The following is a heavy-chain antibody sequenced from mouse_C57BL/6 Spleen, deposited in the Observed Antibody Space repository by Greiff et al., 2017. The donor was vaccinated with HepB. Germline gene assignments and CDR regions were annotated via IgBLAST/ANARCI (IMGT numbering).Heavy chain of an antibody. J-gene: IGHJ2*01. CDR3: ASLGITTVVGFDY. Sequence: QVQLQQPGAELVKPGASVKMSCKASSYTFTSYWITWVKQRPGQGLEWIGDIYPGSGSTNYNEKFKSKATLTVDTSSSTAYMQLSSLTSEDSAVYYCASLGITTVVGFDYWGQGTTLTVSS. CDR1: SYTFTSYW. CDR2: IYPGSGST. D-gene: IGHD1-1*01. V-gene: IGHV1-55*01.